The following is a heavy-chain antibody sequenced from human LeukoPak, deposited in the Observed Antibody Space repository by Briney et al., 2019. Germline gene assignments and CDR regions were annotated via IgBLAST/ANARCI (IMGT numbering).Heavy chain of an antibody. D-gene: IGHD2-21*02. CDR2: IYYSGST. CDR3: ARHGDVWYFDL. CDR1: GGSISSYY. J-gene: IGHJ2*01. V-gene: IGHV4-59*08. Sequence: PSETLSLTCTVSGGSISSYYWSWIRQPPGKGLEWIGYIYYSGSTNYNPSLKSRVTISVDTSKNQFSLKLSSVTAADTAVYYCARHGDVWYFDLWGRGTLVTVSS.